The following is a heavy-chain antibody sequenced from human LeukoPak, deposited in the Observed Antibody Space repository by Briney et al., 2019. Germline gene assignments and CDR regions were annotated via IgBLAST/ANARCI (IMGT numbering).Heavy chain of an antibody. Sequence: GESLKISCKGSGYSFTTYGIGWVRQMPGKGLEWMGIIYPGDSDTRYGPSFQGQVTISADKSISTAYLQWSSLKASDTAMYYCARARYCSGGSCYAEYWGQGTLVTVSS. V-gene: IGHV5-51*01. CDR1: GYSFTTYG. CDR2: IYPGDSDT. D-gene: IGHD2-15*01. CDR3: ARARYCSGGSCYAEY. J-gene: IGHJ4*02.